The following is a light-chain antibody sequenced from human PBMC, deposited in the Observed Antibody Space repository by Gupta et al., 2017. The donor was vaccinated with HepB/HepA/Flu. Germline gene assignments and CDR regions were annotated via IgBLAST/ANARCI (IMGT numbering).Light chain of an antibody. J-gene: IGLJ2*01. CDR3: QVWDTTTNLVV. Sequence: SYALTQLPSVTLAPRRTARITCGGNNIGSKTVHWYQQKPGQAPVVVNYYDRDRPSGIPERFSGFTAGNTATLTINKVEAGDEADYYCQVWDTTTNLVVFGGGTKLTVL. V-gene: IGLV3-21*04. CDR2: YDR. CDR1: NIGSKT.